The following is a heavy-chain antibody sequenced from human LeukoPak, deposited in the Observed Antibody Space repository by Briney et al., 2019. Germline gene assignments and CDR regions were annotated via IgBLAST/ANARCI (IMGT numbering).Heavy chain of an antibody. CDR3: VRDLYRGDTSSWYYFDY. D-gene: IGHD6-13*01. CDR2: ISANGGST. CDR1: GFIISDYA. J-gene: IGHJ4*02. Sequence: GGSLRLSYSASGFIISDYAMHWVRQAPGKGLEYVSAISANGGSTYYADSMKGRFTISRDNSKNTLYLQMSSLRAEDTAIYHCVRDLYRGDTSSWYYFDYWGQGTLVTVSS. V-gene: IGHV3-64D*06.